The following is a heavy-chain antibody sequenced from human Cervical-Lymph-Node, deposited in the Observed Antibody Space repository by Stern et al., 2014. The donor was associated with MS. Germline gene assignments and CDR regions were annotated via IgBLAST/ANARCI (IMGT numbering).Heavy chain of an antibody. CDR1: GGSISSYY. J-gene: IGHJ4*02. Sequence: VQLVESGPGLVKPSETLSLTCTVSGGSISSYYLSWIRQPPGKGLEWIAYIYYSGHTDYNPSLQGRVTLSVDTSKNQISLRLSSVTAADTAVYYCARGYSSSWYGGRFFNYWGQGTLVTVSS. CDR2: IYYSGHT. CDR3: ARGYSSSWYGGRFFNY. D-gene: IGHD6-13*01. V-gene: IGHV4-59*01.